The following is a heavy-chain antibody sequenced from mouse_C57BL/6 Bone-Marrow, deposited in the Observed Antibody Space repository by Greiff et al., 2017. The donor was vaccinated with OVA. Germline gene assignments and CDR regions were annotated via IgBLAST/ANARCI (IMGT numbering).Heavy chain of an antibody. V-gene: IGHV2-5*01. Sequence: VQGVESGPGLVQPSQSLSITCTVSGFSLTSYGVHWVRQSPGKGLEWLGVIWRGGSTDYNAAFMSRLSITKDNSKSQVFFKMNSLQADDTAIYYCAKNKAYYGTPYFDYWGQGTTLTVSS. D-gene: IGHD2-10*01. J-gene: IGHJ2*01. CDR2: IWRGGST. CDR1: GFSLTSYG. CDR3: AKNKAYYGTPYFDY.